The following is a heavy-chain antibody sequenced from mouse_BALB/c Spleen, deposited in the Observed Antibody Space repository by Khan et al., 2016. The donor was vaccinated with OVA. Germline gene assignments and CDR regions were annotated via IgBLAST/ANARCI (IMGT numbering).Heavy chain of an antibody. Sequence: QGQLKESGAELVKPGASVKLSCKASGYTFNSYYMYWVKQRPGQGLEWIGEINPNNGDANFNEKFKNKATLTVDKSSNTAFMQLSSLTSEDSAVYYCTRSGYGSFAYWGQGTLVTVSA. CDR3: TRSGYGSFAY. CDR2: INPNNGDA. V-gene: IGHV1S81*02. J-gene: IGHJ3*01. CDR1: GYTFNSYY. D-gene: IGHD2-2*01.